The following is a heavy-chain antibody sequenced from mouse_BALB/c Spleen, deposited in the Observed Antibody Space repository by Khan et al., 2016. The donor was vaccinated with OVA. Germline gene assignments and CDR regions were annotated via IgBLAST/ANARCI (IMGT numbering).Heavy chain of an antibody. V-gene: IGHV5-6*02. J-gene: IGHJ3*01. CDR2: VSSGGSYT. D-gene: IGHD1-1*01. Sequence: EVMLVESGGDLVKPGGSLKLSCAASGFTFSTYGMSWVRQTPDKRLEWVATVSSGGSYTYYPDSVKGRFTISRDNAKNTLYLQMSSLKCDDTARCYCARLAYYYDSEGFAYWGQGTLVTVSA. CDR3: ARLAYYYDSEGFAY. CDR1: GFTFSTYG.